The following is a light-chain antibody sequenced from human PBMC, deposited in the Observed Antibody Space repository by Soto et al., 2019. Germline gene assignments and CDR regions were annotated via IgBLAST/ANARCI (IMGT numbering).Light chain of an antibody. V-gene: IGKV1-17*01. Sequence: DIHVTHSPGPLTEPVVGQATITCRTSEGIKNDLGWYQQKPGKAPQRLIYAASNLHSGVPSRFSGSGSGSDFTLTISTLQPDDSATYYCQQYNTHPRMFGQGNKGDIK. J-gene: IGKJ1*01. CDR1: EGIKND. CDR3: QQYNTHPRM. CDR2: AAS.